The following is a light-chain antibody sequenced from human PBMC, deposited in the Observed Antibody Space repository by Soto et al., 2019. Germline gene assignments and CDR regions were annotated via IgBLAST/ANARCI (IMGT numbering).Light chain of an antibody. Sequence: EIVMTQSPATLSVSPGETVTLSCRASQSVRTNLAWYQHKPGQSPRLLIYGASNRATGFPARFSGSGSGKDFTLIISSLEPEDSAVYYWLQRRNSFTFGGGTKV. CDR2: GAS. CDR3: LQRRNSFT. V-gene: IGKV3-11*01. CDR1: QSVRTN. J-gene: IGKJ4*01.